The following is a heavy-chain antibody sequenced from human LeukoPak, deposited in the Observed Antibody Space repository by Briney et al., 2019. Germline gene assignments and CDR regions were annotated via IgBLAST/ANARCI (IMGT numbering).Heavy chain of an antibody. J-gene: IGHJ6*02. D-gene: IGHD4-11*01. CDR2: IIPILGIA. CDR3: ARVWVTVLGMDV. CDR1: GGTFSSYA. Sequence: SVKVSCKASGGTFSSYAISWVRQAPGQGLEWMGRIIPILGIANYAQKFQGRVTITTDKSTSTAYMELSSLRSEDTAVYYCARVWVTVLGMDVWGQGTTVTVSS. V-gene: IGHV1-69*04.